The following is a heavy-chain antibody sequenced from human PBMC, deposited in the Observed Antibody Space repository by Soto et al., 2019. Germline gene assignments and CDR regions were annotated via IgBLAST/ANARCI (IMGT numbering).Heavy chain of an antibody. CDR1: GLTFSDHY. CDR2: SRNKAKSYST. J-gene: IGHJ4*02. D-gene: IGHD5-12*01. V-gene: IGHV3-72*01. Sequence: EVQVVESGGGLVQPGGSLRLSCAASGLTFSDHYMDWVRQAPGKGLEWVGRSRNKAKSYSTEYAASVKGRFTISRDGSKDSVYLEMNSLKTEDTAVYYCVVDVVGTGSYWGQGTLVTVTS. CDR3: VVDVVGTGSY.